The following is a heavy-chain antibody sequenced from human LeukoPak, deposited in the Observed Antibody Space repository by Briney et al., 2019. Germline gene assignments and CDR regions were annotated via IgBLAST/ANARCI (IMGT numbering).Heavy chain of an antibody. CDR3: ARSPGGKRIYYFDY. D-gene: IGHD2-15*01. J-gene: IGHJ4*02. V-gene: IGHV5-51*07. Sequence: GESLMTSNKASDSCYTNYMHGWGHQMPGKGLGWMGIIYTGDSDTRYNRSVQNQLTISADKSVTTAYLQWSSLKASDTAMYYCARSPGGKRIYYFDYWGQGTLVTVSS. CDR2: IYTGDSDT. CDR1: DSCYTNYM.